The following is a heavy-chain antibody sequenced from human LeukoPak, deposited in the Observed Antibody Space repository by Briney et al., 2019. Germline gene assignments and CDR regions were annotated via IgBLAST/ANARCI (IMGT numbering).Heavy chain of an antibody. D-gene: IGHD2-15*01. Sequence: GGSLRLSCAASGFTFSNYAMTWVRQAPGKGLEWVSYISSSSSTIYYADSVKGRFTISRDNAKNSLYLQMNSLRAEDTAVYYCARELGYCSGGSCYHYYYYYGMDVWGQGTTVTVSS. CDR2: ISSSSSTI. CDR3: ARELGYCSGGSCYHYYYYYGMDV. J-gene: IGHJ6*02. CDR1: GFTFSNYA. V-gene: IGHV3-48*04.